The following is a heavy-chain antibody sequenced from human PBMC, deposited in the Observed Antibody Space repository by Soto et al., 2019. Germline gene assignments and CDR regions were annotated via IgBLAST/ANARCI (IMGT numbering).Heavy chain of an antibody. V-gene: IGHV3-30*03. J-gene: IGHJ4*02. CDR2: ISYDGNNK. D-gene: IGHD2-15*01. CDR1: GFTFSTSG. Sequence: QVQLVESGGGVVQPGRSLRLSCAASGFTFSTSGMHWVRQAPGKGLEWGAVISYDGNNKYSEDSVKGRFTISRDNAKNTQYLQMNRLRAEDTAVYFCARRGEYCTGGTCYAFPDYWGQGALVTVSS. CDR3: ARRGEYCTGGTCYAFPDY.